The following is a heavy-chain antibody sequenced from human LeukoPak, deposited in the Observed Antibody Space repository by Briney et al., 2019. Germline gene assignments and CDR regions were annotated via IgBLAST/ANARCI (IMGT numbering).Heavy chain of an antibody. CDR1: GLTFGTFW. J-gene: IGHJ4*02. V-gene: IGHV3-7*01. Sequence: GGSLRLSCAVSGLTFGTFWMTWVRQAPGKGLEWVANIKYDGSEKNYVDSVKGRFTISRDNAKSSLSLHMNNLRVDDSAVYHCASGGHVDFWGPGTLVTVSS. CDR2: IKYDGSEK. CDR3: ASGGHVDF.